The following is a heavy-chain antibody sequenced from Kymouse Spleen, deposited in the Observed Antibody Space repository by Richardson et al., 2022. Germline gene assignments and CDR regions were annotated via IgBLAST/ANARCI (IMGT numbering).Heavy chain of an antibody. CDR1: GFTFDDYA. V-gene: IGHV3-9*01. CDR2: ISWNSGSI. Sequence: EVQLVESGGGLVQPGRSLRLSCAASGFTFDDYAMHWVRQAPGKGLEWVSGISWNSGSIGYADSVKGRFTISRDNAKNSLYLQMNSLRAEDTALYYCAKDVTIFGVVPYGMDVWGQGTTVTVSS. D-gene: IGHD3-3*01. J-gene: IGHJ6*02. CDR3: AKDVTIFGVVPYGMDV.